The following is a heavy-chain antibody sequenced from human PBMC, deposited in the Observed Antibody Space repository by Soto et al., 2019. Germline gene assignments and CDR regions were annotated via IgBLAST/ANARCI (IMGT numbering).Heavy chain of an antibody. CDR3: AKERSPMVATSLDY. Sequence: PGGSLRLSCAASGFTFGSYGMHWVRQAPGKGLEWVAVISHEGSVKHYVDSVKGRFTISRDNSKNTLYLRMDSLSAEDTALYYCAKERSPMVATSLDYWGQGT. V-gene: IGHV3-30*18. CDR2: ISHEGSVK. D-gene: IGHD5-12*01. CDR1: GFTFGSYG. J-gene: IGHJ4*02.